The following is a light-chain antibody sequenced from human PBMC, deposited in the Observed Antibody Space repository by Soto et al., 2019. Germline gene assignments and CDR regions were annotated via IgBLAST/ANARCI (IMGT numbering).Light chain of an antibody. CDR1: TGAVTSGHY. Sequence: QAVVTQEPSLTVSPRGTVTLTCGSNTGAVTSGHYPYWFQQKPGQAPRTLIYDTSNKHSWTPARFSGSLLGGKAALTLAGAQSEDEADYYCSLSYSGAHVVFGGGTKLTVL. J-gene: IGLJ2*01. CDR3: SLSYSGAHVV. V-gene: IGLV7-46*01. CDR2: DTS.